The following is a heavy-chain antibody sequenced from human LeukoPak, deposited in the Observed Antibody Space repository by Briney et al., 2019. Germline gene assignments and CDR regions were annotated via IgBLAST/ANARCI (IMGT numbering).Heavy chain of an antibody. CDR2: IIPILGIA. Sequence: SVKVSCKASGGTFSSYAINWVRQAPGQGLEWMGRIIPILGIANYAQKFQGRVTITADKSTSTAYMELSSLRSEDTAVYYCAITYYYDSSGYYYRYWGQGTLVTVSS. CDR3: AITYYYDSSGYYYRY. J-gene: IGHJ4*02. V-gene: IGHV1-69*04. D-gene: IGHD3-22*01. CDR1: GGTFSSYA.